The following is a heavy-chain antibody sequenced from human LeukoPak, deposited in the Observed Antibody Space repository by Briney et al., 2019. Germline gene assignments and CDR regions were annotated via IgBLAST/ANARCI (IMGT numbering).Heavy chain of an antibody. J-gene: IGHJ4*02. CDR2: ISGSGGST. Sequence: PGGSLRLSCAASGFTFSSYAMSWVRQAPGRGLEWVSAISGSGGSTYYADSVKGRFTISRDNSKNTLYLQMNSLRAEDTAVYYCAIREGQQPYPFDYWGQGTLVTVSS. V-gene: IGHV3-23*01. CDR1: GFTFSSYA. CDR3: AIREGQQPYPFDY. D-gene: IGHD6-13*01.